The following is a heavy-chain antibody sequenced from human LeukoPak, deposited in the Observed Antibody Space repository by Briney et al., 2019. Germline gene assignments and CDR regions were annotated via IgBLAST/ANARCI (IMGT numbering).Heavy chain of an antibody. CDR2: IYYSGST. CDR3: ARGLRGYSYGSGPYYFDY. Sequence: SETLSPTCTVSGGSISSSSYYWGWIRQPPGKGLEWIGSIYYSGSTYYNPSLKSRVTISVDTSKNQFSLKLSSVTAADTAVYYCARGLRGYSYGSGPYYFDYWGQGTLVTVSS. V-gene: IGHV4-39*01. CDR1: GGSISSSSYY. J-gene: IGHJ4*02. D-gene: IGHD5-18*01.